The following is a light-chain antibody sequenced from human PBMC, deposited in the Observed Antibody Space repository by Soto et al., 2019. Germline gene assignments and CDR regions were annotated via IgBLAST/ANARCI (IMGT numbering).Light chain of an antibody. CDR2: GGS. J-gene: IGKJ1*01. CDR3: HQYGSSSWT. CDR1: QSVSSSY. V-gene: IGKV3-20*01. Sequence: EIVLTQSPGTLSLSPGERATLSCRASQSVSSSYLAWYQQKPGQAPRLLIYGGSSSATGIPDRFSGSGSGTDFTVTISRLEPEDFAVYYCHQYGSSSWTFGQGTKVEIK.